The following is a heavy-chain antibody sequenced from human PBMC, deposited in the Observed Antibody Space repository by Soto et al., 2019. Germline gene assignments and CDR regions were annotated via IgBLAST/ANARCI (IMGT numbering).Heavy chain of an antibody. V-gene: IGHV1-69*01. D-gene: IGHD5-12*01. Sequence: QVQLVQSGAEVKKPGSSVKVSCKASGGTFSTYDICWVRQAPGQGLEWMGGIIPLFGTANYAQKFQGRATIIADEATRTAYMELRRLRSADTAVYYCAINEGTDGYKFAYWGQGTLVTVSS. CDR2: IIPLFGTA. J-gene: IGHJ4*02. CDR1: GGTFSTYD. CDR3: AINEGTDGYKFAY.